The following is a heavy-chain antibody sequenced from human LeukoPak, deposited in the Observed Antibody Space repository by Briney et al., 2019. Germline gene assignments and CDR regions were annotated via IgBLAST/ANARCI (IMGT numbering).Heavy chain of an antibody. CDR2: IWSDGSYK. CDR3: ARDFSLQLFDY. D-gene: IGHD5-24*01. CDR1: GFTFSSYG. Sequence: PGRSLRLSCAASGFTFSSYGFHWVRQAPDKGLEWVAVIWSDGSYKYYADSVKGRFTISRDDSKNTLYLQMNSLRAEDTAVYYCARDFSLQLFDYWGQGTLVTVFS. J-gene: IGHJ4*02. V-gene: IGHV3-33*01.